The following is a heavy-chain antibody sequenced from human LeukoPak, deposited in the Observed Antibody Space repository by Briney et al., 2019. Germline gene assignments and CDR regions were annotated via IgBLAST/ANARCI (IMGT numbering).Heavy chain of an antibody. D-gene: IGHD3-22*01. CDR1: GGSISSSSYY. V-gene: IGHV4-39*01. CDR2: IYYSGST. CDR3: ARERRGYYDSSGPFY. Sequence: SETLSLTCTVSGGSISSSSYYWGWIRQPPGKGLEWIGSIYYSGSTYYNPSLKSRVTISVDTPKNQFSLKLSSVTAADTAVYYCARERRGYYDSSGPFYWGQGTLVTVSS. J-gene: IGHJ4*02.